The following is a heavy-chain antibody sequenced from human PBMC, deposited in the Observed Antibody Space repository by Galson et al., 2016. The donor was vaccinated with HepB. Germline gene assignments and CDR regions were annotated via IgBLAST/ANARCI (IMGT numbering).Heavy chain of an antibody. CDR3: AKERLVRRIFDH. D-gene: IGHD1-1*01. J-gene: IGHJ4*02. V-gene: IGHV3-23*01. Sequence: SLRLSCAASGFVLSNFGLSWVRQAPAKGLEWVASIRTSRTTYYSDSVQGRFTISRDNSNNTLYLQMNGLRAEDTAVYYCAKERLVRRIFDHWGQGTLLTVSS. CDR2: IRTSRTT. CDR1: GFVLSNFG.